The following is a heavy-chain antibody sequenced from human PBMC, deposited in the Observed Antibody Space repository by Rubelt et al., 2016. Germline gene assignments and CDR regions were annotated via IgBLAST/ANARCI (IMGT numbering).Heavy chain of an antibody. D-gene: IGHD6-13*01. V-gene: IGHV3-7*01. Sequence: GLEWVANIKQDGSEKYYVDSVKGRFTISRDNAKNSLYLQMNSLRAEDTAVYYCAREGYSSSWGGMDVWGQGTTVTVSS. CDR3: AREGYSSSWGGMDV. J-gene: IGHJ6*02. CDR2: IKQDGSEK.